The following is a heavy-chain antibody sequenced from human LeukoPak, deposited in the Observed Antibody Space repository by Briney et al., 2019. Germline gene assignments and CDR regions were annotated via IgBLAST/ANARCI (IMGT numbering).Heavy chain of an antibody. CDR1: GGSISSTDCY. D-gene: IGHD2/OR15-2a*01. CDR3: ARIASDSAVLPGYFDF. V-gene: IGHV4-39*01. J-gene: IGHJ4*02. Sequence: SETLSLTCTVSGGSISSTDCYWGWIRQPPGKGLEWIASIYFSGNTYDNPSLKSRVSLSVDTSKNQFSLRLSSVTAADTAIYYCARIASDSAVLPGYFDFWGQGTLVTVSA. CDR2: IYFSGNT.